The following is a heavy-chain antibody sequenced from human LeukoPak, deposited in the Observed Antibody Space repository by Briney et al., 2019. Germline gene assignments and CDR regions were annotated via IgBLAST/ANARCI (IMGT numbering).Heavy chain of an antibody. CDR3: ASADCGGDSCHYSTSAY. CDR2: ISSSTTYI. V-gene: IGHV3-21*01. CDR1: GFSFDSHG. Sequence: GGALRLSCVASGFSFDSHGMMWVRQAPGKGLEGVSYISSSTTYIYYTDSVNGRFTISRDNAKRLLYLQMNSLRAEDTAVYYCASADCGGDSCHYSTSAYWGQGTLVTVSS. D-gene: IGHD2-15*01. J-gene: IGHJ4*02.